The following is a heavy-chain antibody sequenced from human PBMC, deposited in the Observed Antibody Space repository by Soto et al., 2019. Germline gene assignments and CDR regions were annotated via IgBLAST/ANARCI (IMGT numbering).Heavy chain of an antibody. CDR1: GFSLSTSGVG. CDR3: AQTPMVVAGTRGFAVFGP. Sequence: QITLKESGPTLVKPTQTLTLTCTFSGFSLSTSGVGVGWIRQPPGKALEWLAFIYWEDDKRYSPSLKSRRTTTKNTATHQGVLTVDKLDPVDTATSDCAQTPMVVAGTRGFAVFGPWGEGTLGSVSS. V-gene: IGHV2-5*02. J-gene: IGHJ5*02. D-gene: IGHD6-19*01. CDR2: IYWEDDK.